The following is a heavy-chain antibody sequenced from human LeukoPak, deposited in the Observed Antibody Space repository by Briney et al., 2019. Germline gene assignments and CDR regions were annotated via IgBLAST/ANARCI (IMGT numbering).Heavy chain of an antibody. CDR3: ARGTTVTTRTDY. CDR2: IKQDGSEK. D-gene: IGHD4-17*01. CDR1: GGSFSGYY. Sequence: ETLSLTCAVYGGSFSGYYWSWIRQPPGKGLEWVANIKQDGSEKYYMDAVEGRFTISRDNAKNSLYLQMNSLRAEDTAVYYCARGTTVTTRTDYWGQGTLVTVSS. V-gene: IGHV3-7*01. J-gene: IGHJ4*02.